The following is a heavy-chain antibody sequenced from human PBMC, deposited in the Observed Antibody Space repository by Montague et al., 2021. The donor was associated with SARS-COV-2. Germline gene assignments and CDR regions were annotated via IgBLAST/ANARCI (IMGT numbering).Heavy chain of an antibody. Sequence: PALVKPTQTLTLTCTFSGFSLSTSGMCVSWIRQPPGKALEWLARIDWDDDKYYSTSLKTRLTISKDTSKNQVVLTMTNMDPVDTATYYCARIRYNILTGCQTVFDYWGQGTLVTVSS. CDR3: ARIRYNILTGCQTVFDY. D-gene: IGHD3-9*01. CDR2: IDWDDDK. CDR1: GFSLSTSGMC. V-gene: IGHV2-70*11. J-gene: IGHJ4*02.